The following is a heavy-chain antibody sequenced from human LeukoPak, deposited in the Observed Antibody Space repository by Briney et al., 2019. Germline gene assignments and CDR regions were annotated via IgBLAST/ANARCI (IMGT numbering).Heavy chain of an antibody. CDR3: AKAPQFVGATLDY. CDR2: IRYDGSNK. D-gene: IGHD1-26*01. CDR1: GFTFSSYG. J-gene: IGHJ4*02. Sequence: GGSLRLSCVASGFTFSSYGMHWVRQAPGKGLEWVAFIRYDGSNKYYADSVKGRFTISRDNSKNTLYLQMNSLRAEDTAVYYCAKAPQFVGATLDYWGQGTLVTVSS. V-gene: IGHV3-30*02.